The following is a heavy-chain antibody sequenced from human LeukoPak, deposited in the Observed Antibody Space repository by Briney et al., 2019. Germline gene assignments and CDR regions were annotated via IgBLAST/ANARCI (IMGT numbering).Heavy chain of an antibody. Sequence: GGSLRLSCAASGFTFSSYTMSWVRQAPGKGLEWVSTITTSDGNTYYADSVKGRFTVSRDNSKNTLFLQMNSLRAEDTAIYYCARGSYDSSGQSDYWGQGTLVTVSS. CDR2: ITTSDGNT. CDR1: GFTFSSYT. V-gene: IGHV3-23*01. D-gene: IGHD3-22*01. CDR3: ARGSYDSSGQSDY. J-gene: IGHJ4*02.